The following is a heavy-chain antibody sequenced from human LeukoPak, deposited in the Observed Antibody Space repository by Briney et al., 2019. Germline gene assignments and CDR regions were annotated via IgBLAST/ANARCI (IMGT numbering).Heavy chain of an antibody. J-gene: IGHJ4*02. CDR1: GYTFISYG. D-gene: IGHD6-19*01. Sequence: GASVKVSCKASGYTFISYGINWVRQAPGQGLEWMGWISAYSGKTNSARKFQGRVTMTTDTSTSTAYMELRSLKSDDTAVYYCARGPVAGTPTSFDYWGQGTLVTVSS. CDR2: ISAYSGKT. V-gene: IGHV1-18*01. CDR3: ARGPVAGTPTSFDY.